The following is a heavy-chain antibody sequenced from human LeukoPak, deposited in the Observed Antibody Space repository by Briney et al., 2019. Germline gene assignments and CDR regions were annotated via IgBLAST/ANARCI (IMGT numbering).Heavy chain of an antibody. J-gene: IGHJ4*02. CDR1: GFTFSSYA. CDR3: AKNRGGSYYSGSDY. Sequence: PGGSLRLSCAASGFTFSSYAMNWVRQAPGKGLEWVSAVRGSDAGTSYADSVKGRFTISRDNSKNTLYLQMSSLRAEDTAVYYCAKNRGGSYYSGSDYWGQETLVTVSS. D-gene: IGHD1-26*01. CDR2: VRGSDAGT. V-gene: IGHV3-23*01.